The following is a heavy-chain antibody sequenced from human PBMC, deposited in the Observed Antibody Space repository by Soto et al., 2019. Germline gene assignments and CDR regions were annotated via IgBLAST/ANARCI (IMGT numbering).Heavy chain of an antibody. J-gene: IGHJ6*02. CDR2: INHSGST. D-gene: IGHD5-12*01. V-gene: IGHV4-34*01. CDR1: GGSFSGYY. Sequence: SETLSLTCAVYGGSFSGYYWSWIRQPPGKGLEWIGEINHSGSTNYNPSLKSRVTISVDTSKNQFSRKLSSVTAADTAVYYCARGRLPHLGYYGMDVWGQGTTVTVSS. CDR3: ARGRLPHLGYYGMDV.